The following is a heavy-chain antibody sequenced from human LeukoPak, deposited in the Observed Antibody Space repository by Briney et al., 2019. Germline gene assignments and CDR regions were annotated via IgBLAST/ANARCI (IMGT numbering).Heavy chain of an antibody. CDR2: ISAYNGNT. V-gene: IGHV1-18*01. CDR1: GYTFTSYG. J-gene: IGHJ4*02. D-gene: IGHD6-6*01. Sequence: ASVKVSCKASGYTFTSYGISWVRQAPGQGLEWMGWISAYNGNTNYAQKFQGRVTMTRNTSISTAYMELSSLRSEDTAVYYCARGPAARRFSDYWGQGTLVTVSS. CDR3: ARGPAARRFSDY.